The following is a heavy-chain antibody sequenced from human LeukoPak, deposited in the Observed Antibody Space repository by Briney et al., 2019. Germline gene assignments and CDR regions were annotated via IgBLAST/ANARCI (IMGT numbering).Heavy chain of an antibody. V-gene: IGHV4-30-4*02. D-gene: IGHD3-22*01. CDR1: GGSISSGDYY. J-gene: IGHJ3*02. Sequence: SDTLSLTCTVSGGSISSGDYYWSWIRQPPGKALEWIGYIYYSGSTYYNPSLKSRVTISVDTSKNQFSLKLSSVTAADTAVYYCARDLLYYYDSSGDAFDIWGQGTMVTVSS. CDR3: ARDLLYYYDSSGDAFDI. CDR2: IYYSGST.